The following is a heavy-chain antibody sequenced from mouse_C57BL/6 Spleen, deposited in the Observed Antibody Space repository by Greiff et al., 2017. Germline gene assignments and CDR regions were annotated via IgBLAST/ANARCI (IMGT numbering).Heavy chain of an antibody. Sequence: QVQLQQPGAELVKPGASVKLSCKASGYTFPSYWMHWVKRRPGRGLEGIGRIDPNSGGTKYNEKFKSKATLTVDKPSSTAYMQLSSLTSEDSAVYYCAREGDYYGSSYDYFDYWGQGTTLTVSS. CDR3: AREGDYYGSSYDYFDY. CDR1: GYTFPSYW. J-gene: IGHJ2*01. D-gene: IGHD1-1*01. CDR2: IDPNSGGT. V-gene: IGHV1-72*01.